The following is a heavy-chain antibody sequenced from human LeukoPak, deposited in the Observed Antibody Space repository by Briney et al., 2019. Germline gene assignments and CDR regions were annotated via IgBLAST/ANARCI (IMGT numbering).Heavy chain of an antibody. D-gene: IGHD2-2*01. CDR3: ARDDQYCSSTSCSGYYYYGMDV. Sequence: PWGSLRLSCAASGFTFSNYGMRWVRQAPGKGLEWVSGISDSGDSTYYADSVKGRFTISRDNSKNTLYLQMNSLRAEDTAVYYCARDDQYCSSTSCSGYYYYGMDVWGQGTTVTVSS. CDR1: GFTFSNYG. CDR2: ISDSGDST. V-gene: IGHV3-23*01. J-gene: IGHJ6*02.